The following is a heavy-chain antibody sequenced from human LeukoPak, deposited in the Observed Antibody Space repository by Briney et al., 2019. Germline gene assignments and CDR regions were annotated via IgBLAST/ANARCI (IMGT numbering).Heavy chain of an antibody. J-gene: IGHJ4*02. CDR2: INPNDGDT. CDR3: ARANFLYCSSTTCLFDY. D-gene: IGHD2-2*01. CDR1: GYTFTDYY. V-gene: IGHV1-2*02. Sequence: GASVKDSCKASGYTFTDYYMHWVRQAPGQGFEWMGWINPNDGDTNYAQKFQGRVTMTRDTSISTAHMEVSRLRSDDTAVYYCARANFLYCSSTTCLFDYWGQETLVTVSS.